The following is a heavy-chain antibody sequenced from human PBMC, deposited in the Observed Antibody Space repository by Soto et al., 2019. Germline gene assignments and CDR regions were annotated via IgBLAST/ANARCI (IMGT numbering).Heavy chain of an antibody. CDR3: ARQGFGPLHGLVDV. V-gene: IGHV4-59*08. D-gene: IGHD3-10*01. J-gene: IGHJ6*02. CDR1: GGSISSYY. CDR2: VHHSWGS. Sequence: QVQLQESGPGLVKPSETLSLSCTVSGGSISSYYWSWFGQSPGKRMEWIGYVHHSWGSSYNPSLQSRVAISLDTSNSQFSLKVTSVTATDTAVYYCARQGFGPLHGLVDVWGQGTTVTVSS.